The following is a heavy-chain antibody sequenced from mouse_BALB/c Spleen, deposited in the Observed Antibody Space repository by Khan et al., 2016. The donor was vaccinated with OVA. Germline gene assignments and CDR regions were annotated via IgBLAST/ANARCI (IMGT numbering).Heavy chain of an antibody. J-gene: IGHJ3*01. Sequence: QVQLQQPGPELVKPGASLKVSCKASGYTFTAYIIGWVKQSTRQGLEWIGDIFPGSDIPYYNEKFKDKATLTVDKSANTAYMQLSSMTSEDSAVYVCARGGYSAFAYWGQGTLVTVSA. V-gene: IGHV1-77*01. CDR1: GYTFTAYI. CDR3: ARGGYSAFAY. D-gene: IGHD2-14*01. CDR2: IFPGSDIP.